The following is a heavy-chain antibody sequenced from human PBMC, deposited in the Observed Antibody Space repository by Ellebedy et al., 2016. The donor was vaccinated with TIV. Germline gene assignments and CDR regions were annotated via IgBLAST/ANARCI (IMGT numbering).Heavy chain of an antibody. CDR1: AGSVRTYY. V-gene: IGHV4-59*02. CDR2: ISDSGTT. CDR3: ARGREAHGVAYGLDV. D-gene: IGHD1-26*01. J-gene: IGHJ6*02. Sequence: SETLSLTCTVLAGSVRTYYLSWIRQSVGKGLEWLGYISDSGTTKYNPSLKSRVTISVDMSKNQFSLNLNSVTAADTAVYYCARGREAHGVAYGLDVWGQGTTVTVSS.